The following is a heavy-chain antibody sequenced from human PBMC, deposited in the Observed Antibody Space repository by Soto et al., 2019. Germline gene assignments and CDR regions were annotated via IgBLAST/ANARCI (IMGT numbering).Heavy chain of an antibody. V-gene: IGHV3-23*01. CDR2: ISGSGGST. D-gene: IGHD3-10*01. CDR3: AKEGLDYGSGRYYYYGMDV. Sequence: EVQLLESGGGLVQPGGSLRLSCAASGFTFSSYAMSWVRQAPGKGLEWVSAISGSGGSTYYADSVKGRFTISRDNSKNTLYPQMNSLRAEDTAVYYCAKEGLDYGSGRYYYYGMDVWGQGTTVTVSS. CDR1: GFTFSSYA. J-gene: IGHJ6*02.